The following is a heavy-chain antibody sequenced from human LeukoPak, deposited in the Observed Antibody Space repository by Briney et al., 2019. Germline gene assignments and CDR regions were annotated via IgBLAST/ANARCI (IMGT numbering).Heavy chain of an antibody. CDR1: GFTFSSYA. V-gene: IGHV3-7*01. CDR3: ARDRSHMDV. J-gene: IGHJ6*03. Sequence: GGSLRLSCAASGFTFSSYAMSWVRQAPGKGLEWVANIKQDGSEKYYVDPVKGRFTISRDNAKNSLYLQMNSLRAEDTAVYYCARDRSHMDVWGKGTTVTVSS. CDR2: IKQDGSEK.